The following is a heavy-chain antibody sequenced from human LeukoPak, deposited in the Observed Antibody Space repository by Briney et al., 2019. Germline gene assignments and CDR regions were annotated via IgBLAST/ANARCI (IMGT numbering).Heavy chain of an antibody. CDR3: TTAPLASCGGDCYSGDY. J-gene: IGHJ4*02. CDR2: ITPIYITT. Sequence: GSSVKVSCKASGGTFRSYAINWVRQAPGQGLEWMAGITPIYITTIYAQKFQGRVTMTEDTSTDTAYMELSSLRSEDTAVYYCTTAPLASCGGDCYSGDYWGQGTLVTVSS. V-gene: IGHV1-69*06. D-gene: IGHD2-21*01. CDR1: GGTFRSYA.